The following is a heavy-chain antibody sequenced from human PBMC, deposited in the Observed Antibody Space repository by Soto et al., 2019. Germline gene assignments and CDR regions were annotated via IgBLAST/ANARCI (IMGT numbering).Heavy chain of an antibody. J-gene: IGHJ6*03. Sequence: SETLSLTCTVSGGSISSYYWSWIRQPPGKGLEWIGYIYYSGSTNYNPSLKSRVTISVDTSKNQFSLKLSSVTAADTAVYYCASANYDILTGYQDYYMDVWGKGTTVTVSS. D-gene: IGHD3-9*01. CDR2: IYYSGST. CDR1: GGSISSYY. V-gene: IGHV4-59*08. CDR3: ASANYDILTGYQDYYMDV.